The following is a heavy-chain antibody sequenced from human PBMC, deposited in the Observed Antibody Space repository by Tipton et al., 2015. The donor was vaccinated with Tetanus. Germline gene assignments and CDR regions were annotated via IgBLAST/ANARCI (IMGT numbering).Heavy chain of an antibody. CDR2: VFHSGTT. V-gene: IGHV4-34*12. D-gene: IGHD3-16*02. J-gene: IGHJ4*02. CDR1: GGSFSGYY. CDR3: AQGKSNQGMLS. Sequence: TLSLTCAVYGGSFSGYYWSWIRQPPGKGLEWIGTVFHSGTTYYNPSLKSRVTISVDTSKNQFSLKLNSVTASDTAVYYCAQGKSNQGMLSWGQGTLVTVSS.